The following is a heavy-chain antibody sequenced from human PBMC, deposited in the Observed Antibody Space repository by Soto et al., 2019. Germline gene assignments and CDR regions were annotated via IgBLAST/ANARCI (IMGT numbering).Heavy chain of an antibody. V-gene: IGHV5-10-1*01. J-gene: IGHJ4*02. Sequence: GESLKISCKGSGYSFTSYWISWVRQMPGKGLEWMGRIDPSDSYTNYSPSFQGHVTISADKSISTAYLQWSSLKASDTAMYYCARQTYYYDSSGYYGDDYWGQGTLVTVSS. D-gene: IGHD3-22*01. CDR1: GYSFTSYW. CDR2: IDPSDSYT. CDR3: ARQTYYYDSSGYYGDDY.